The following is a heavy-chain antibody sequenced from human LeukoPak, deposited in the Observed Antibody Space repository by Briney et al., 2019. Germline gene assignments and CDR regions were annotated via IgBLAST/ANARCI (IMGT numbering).Heavy chain of an antibody. Sequence: GGSLRLSCAGSGFPFSSYPISWVRQPPGKGLEWVSAITASGDSTYSADSVKGRFTISRDNSRNTLYLQMNSLRAEDTAVYYCAKKGGAFDIWGQGTMVTVSS. J-gene: IGHJ3*02. CDR1: GFPFSSYP. CDR2: ITASGDST. D-gene: IGHD2-15*01. CDR3: AKKGGAFDI. V-gene: IGHV3-23*01.